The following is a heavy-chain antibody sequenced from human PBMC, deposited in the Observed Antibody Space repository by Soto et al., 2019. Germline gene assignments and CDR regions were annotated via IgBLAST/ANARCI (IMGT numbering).Heavy chain of an antibody. J-gene: IGHJ6*03. CDR3: STQASDFSRGYPQYYMDV. D-gene: IGHD3-3*01. CDR2: IRSRGNNYAT. V-gene: IGHV3-73*01. Sequence: EVQLVESGGGLVQPGGSLTLSCAASGFTFSVSALHWVRHPSGRGLEWVGRIRSRGNNYATAYAASMDGRFTISRDDSKNTAYLQLNSLTTEDTAVYYCSTQASDFSRGYPQYYMDVWRKGTTVTVS. CDR1: GFTFSVSA.